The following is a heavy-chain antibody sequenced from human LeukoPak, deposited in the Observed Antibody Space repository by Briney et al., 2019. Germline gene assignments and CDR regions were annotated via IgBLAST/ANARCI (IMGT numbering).Heavy chain of an antibody. J-gene: IGHJ6*03. V-gene: IGHV3-30*18. Sequence: GRSLRLSCAASGFTFSSYGMHWVRQAPGKGLEWVAFMSHDGVKIFHADSVKGRFTISRDNSKNTLYLQMNSLRAEDTAVYYCAKSASAYYYMDVWGKGTTVTVSS. D-gene: IGHD4/OR15-4a*01. CDR2: MSHDGVKI. CDR1: GFTFSSYG. CDR3: AKSASAYYYMDV.